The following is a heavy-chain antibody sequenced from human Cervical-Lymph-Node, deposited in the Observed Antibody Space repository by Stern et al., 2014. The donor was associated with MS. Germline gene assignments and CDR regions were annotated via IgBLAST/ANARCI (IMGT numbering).Heavy chain of an antibody. CDR3: TTGVR. CDR1: RFTLSNAW. D-gene: IGHD3-10*01. Sequence: VQLVQSGGGLVKLGGSLRLSCATSRFTLSNAWMSWVRQAPGKGLEWVGRIKRKTDGGTTDYAAPMKGRFTISRDDSKNTLYLQMNSLKTEDTAMYYCTTGVRWGQGTLVTVSS. CDR2: IKRKTDGGTT. V-gene: IGHV3-15*01. J-gene: IGHJ4*02.